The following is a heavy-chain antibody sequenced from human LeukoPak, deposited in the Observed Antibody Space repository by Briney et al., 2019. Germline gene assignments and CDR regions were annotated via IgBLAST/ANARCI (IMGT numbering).Heavy chain of an antibody. Sequence: QPGGSLRLSCAASGFTFSSYAMSWVRQAPGKGLEWVSAISGSGGSTYYADSVKGRFTISRDNAKNLLYLQMNSLRGDDTAVYYCAAEVSPKVFDYRGQGTLVTVSS. CDR2: ISGSGGST. CDR1: GFTFSSYA. V-gene: IGHV3-23*01. CDR3: AAEVSPKVFDY. J-gene: IGHJ4*02.